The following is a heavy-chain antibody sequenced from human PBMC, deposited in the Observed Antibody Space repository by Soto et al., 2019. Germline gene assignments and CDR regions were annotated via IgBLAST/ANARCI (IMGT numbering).Heavy chain of an antibody. Sequence: ESLKISCKISGKAFTSFWVVWVRQMPGRGLEWMGNIYPGDSDTRYTPPFQGQVTISADKSTNTAYLQWHSLRASDTALYYCAKQDDRGALEIWGQGTKVTVS. V-gene: IGHV5-51*01. D-gene: IGHD3-22*01. CDR2: IYPGDSDT. CDR3: AKQDDRGALEI. CDR1: GKAFTSFW. J-gene: IGHJ3*02.